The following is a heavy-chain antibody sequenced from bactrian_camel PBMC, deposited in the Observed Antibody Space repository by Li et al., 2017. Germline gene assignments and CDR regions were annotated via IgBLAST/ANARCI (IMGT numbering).Heavy chain of an antibody. D-gene: IGHD3*01. CDR2: INANGRNT. Sequence: HVQLVESGGGSVQAGGSLRLSCAVSGYTYSTYCMGWVRAPPGKDLEWISGINANGRNTYYADSVKGRFTISRDIAKNTLYLQMNSLKLEDTAMYYCAADRSPRACTYCRGKDCSGLGWWGQGTQVTVS. CDR3: AADRSPRACTYCRGKDCSGLGW. CDR1: GYTYSTYC. J-gene: IGHJ6*01. V-gene: IGHV3S6*01.